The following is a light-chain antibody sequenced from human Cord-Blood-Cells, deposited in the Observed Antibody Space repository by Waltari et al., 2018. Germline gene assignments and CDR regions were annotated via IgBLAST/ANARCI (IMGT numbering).Light chain of an antibody. CDR2: GAS. CDR1: QSVSSN. J-gene: IGKJ4*01. V-gene: IGKV3-15*01. Sequence: EIVMTQSPATLSVSPGERATLSCRASQSVSSNLAWYQQKPGQAPRLLIYGASTRATXXXARFSGSGSGTEFTLTISSLQSEDFAVYYCQQYNNWPLTFGGGTKVEIK. CDR3: QQYNNWPLT.